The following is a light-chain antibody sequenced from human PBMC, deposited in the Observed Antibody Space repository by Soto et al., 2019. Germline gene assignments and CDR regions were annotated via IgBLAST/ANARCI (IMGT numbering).Light chain of an antibody. J-gene: IGKJ5*01. CDR3: QQYGVSPIT. CDR1: QSVSSN. CDR2: DAS. V-gene: IGKV3-20*01. Sequence: VLTQSPGTLSLSPGERATLSCRASQSVSSNLAWYQQKPGLAPTLLISDASSRASGVPERFTGGGSGTDFTLTIRRLEPEDFALYYCQQYGVSPITFGQGTRLEIK.